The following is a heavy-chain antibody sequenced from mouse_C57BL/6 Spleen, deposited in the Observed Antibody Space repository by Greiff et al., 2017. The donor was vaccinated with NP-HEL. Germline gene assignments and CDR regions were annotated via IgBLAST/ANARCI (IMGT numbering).Heavy chain of an antibody. CDR1: GYTFTSYW. CDR2: IYPGSGST. J-gene: IGHJ2*01. D-gene: IGHD3-2*02. CDR3: ARLRAAQALFDY. V-gene: IGHV1-55*01. Sequence: QVQLQQSGAELVKPGASVKMSCKASGYTFTSYWITWVKQRPGQGLEWIGDIYPGSGSTNYNEKFKSKATLTVDTSSSTAYMQLSSLTSEDSAVYYCARLRAAQALFDYWGQGTTLTVSS.